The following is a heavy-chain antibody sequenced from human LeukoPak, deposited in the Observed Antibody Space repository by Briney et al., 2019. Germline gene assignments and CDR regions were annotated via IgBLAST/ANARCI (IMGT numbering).Heavy chain of an antibody. CDR1: GGSISSGSYH. J-gene: IGHJ4*02. CDR2: IYTSEST. V-gene: IGHV4-61*02. CDR3: ARRGTTVSSSDY. D-gene: IGHD4-17*01. Sequence: SETLSLTCTVSGGSISSGSYHWSWIRQPAGKGLEWIGGIYTSESTNYSPSLKSRVTISVDTSKNQFSLTLSSVTAADTAVYYCARRGTTVSSSDYWGQGTLVTVSS.